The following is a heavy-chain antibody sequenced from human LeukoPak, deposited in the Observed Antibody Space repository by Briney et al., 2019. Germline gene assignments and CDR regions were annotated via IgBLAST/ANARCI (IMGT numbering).Heavy chain of an antibody. CDR2: ISSSSSYI. CDR1: GFTFSSYS. J-gene: IGHJ5*02. V-gene: IGHV3-21*04. D-gene: IGHD3-9*01. CDR3: AKDRDFDLLLSIRENWFDT. Sequence: GGSLRLSCAASGFTFSSYSMNWVCQAPGKGLEWVSSISSSSSYIYYADAVKGRFTISRDNFKNTLYLQMNRLRAEDTALYYCAKDRDFDLLLSIRENWFDTWGQGILVTVSS.